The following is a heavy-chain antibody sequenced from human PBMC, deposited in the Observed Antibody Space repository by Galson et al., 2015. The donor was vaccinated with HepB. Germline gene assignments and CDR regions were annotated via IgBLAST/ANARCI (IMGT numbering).Heavy chain of an antibody. V-gene: IGHV3-30*18. J-gene: IGHJ6*02. CDR2: ISYDGSNK. CDR3: AKDALLWFGESYYYYGMDA. D-gene: IGHD3-10*01. Sequence: SLRLSCAASGFTFSSYGMHWVRQAPGKGLEWVAVISYDGSNKYYADSVKGRFTISRDNSMNTLYLQMYSLRAEDTAVYYCAKDALLWFGESYYYYGMDAWGQGTTVTVSS. CDR1: GFTFSSYG.